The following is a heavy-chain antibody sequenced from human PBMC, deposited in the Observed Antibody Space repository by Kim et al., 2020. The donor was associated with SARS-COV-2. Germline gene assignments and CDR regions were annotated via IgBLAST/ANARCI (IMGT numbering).Heavy chain of an antibody. CDR3: ARETATTEGAFDI. J-gene: IGHJ3*02. CDR1: GYTFTSYA. V-gene: IGHV1-3*01. D-gene: IGHD1-26*01. Sequence: ASVTVSCKASGYTFTSYAMHWVRQAPGQRLEWMGWINAGNGNTKYSQKFQGRVTITRDTSASTAYMELSSLRSEDTAVYYCARETATTEGAFDIWGQGTMVTVSS. CDR2: INAGNGNT.